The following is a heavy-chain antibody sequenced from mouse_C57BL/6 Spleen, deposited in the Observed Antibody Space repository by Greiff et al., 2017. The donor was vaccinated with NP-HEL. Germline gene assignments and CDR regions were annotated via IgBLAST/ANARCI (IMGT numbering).Heavy chain of an antibody. CDR2: ISDGGSYT. D-gene: IGHD2-5*01. Sequence: EVKLVESGGGLVKPGGSLKLSCAASGFTFSSYAMSWVRQTPEKRLEWVATISDGGSYTYYPDNVKGRFTISRDNAKNNLYLQMSHLKSEDTAMYYCARDGSNRHWYFDVWGTGTTVTVSS. J-gene: IGHJ1*03. CDR1: GFTFSSYA. V-gene: IGHV5-4*01. CDR3: ARDGSNRHWYFDV.